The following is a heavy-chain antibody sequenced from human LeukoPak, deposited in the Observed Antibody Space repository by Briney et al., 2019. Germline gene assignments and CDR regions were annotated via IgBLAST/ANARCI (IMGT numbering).Heavy chain of an antibody. Sequence: GGSLRLSCAASGFTFSSYGMHWVRQAPGKGLEWVAFIRYDGSNKYYADSVKGRFTISRDNSKNTLYLQMNSLRAEDTAVYYCAKVVSGSFDAFDIWGQGTMVTVSS. V-gene: IGHV3-30*02. CDR2: IRYDGSNK. CDR1: GFTFSSYG. J-gene: IGHJ3*02. CDR3: AKVVSGSFDAFDI. D-gene: IGHD1-26*01.